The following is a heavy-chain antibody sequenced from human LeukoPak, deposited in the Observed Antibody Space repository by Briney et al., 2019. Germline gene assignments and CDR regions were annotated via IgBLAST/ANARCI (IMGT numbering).Heavy chain of an antibody. D-gene: IGHD5-12*01. Sequence: GASVKVSCKASGYTFTGYYMHWVRQAPAQGLEWMGWINPNSGGTNYAQKLQGRVTITRDTSIDTAYMQLSRLRSDDTAVYYCAKDRYGDYEAPFHYYMDAWGRGTTVTVSS. CDR3: AKDRYGDYEAPFHYYMDA. J-gene: IGHJ6*03. V-gene: IGHV1-2*02. CDR1: GYTFTGYY. CDR2: INPNSGGT.